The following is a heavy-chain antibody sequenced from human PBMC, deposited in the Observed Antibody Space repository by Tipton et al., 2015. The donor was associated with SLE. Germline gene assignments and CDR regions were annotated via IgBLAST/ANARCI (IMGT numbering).Heavy chain of an antibody. D-gene: IGHD3-22*01. V-gene: IGHV3-33*05. J-gene: IGHJ4*02. Sequence: SLRLSCAASGFTFSNFGMHWVRQAPGQGLEWVAIIQYDGRNTYYADSVKGRFTISRDNSKNTLYLQMNGLRAEDTAIYYCAREFYYYDSSPYWPLGYWGQGTLVSVSS. CDR2: IQYDGRNT. CDR3: AREFYYYDSSPYWPLGY. CDR1: GFTFSNFG.